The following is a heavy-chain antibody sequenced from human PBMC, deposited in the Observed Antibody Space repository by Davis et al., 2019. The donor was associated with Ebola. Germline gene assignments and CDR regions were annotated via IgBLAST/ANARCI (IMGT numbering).Heavy chain of an antibody. V-gene: IGHV3-23*01. CDR2: VSGSGQGT. J-gene: IGHJ2*01. CDR1: GITYSNYA. D-gene: IGHD6-6*01. Sequence: GESLKISCAASGITYSNYAMSWVRQAPGKGLEWVSAVSGSGQGTYYADSVKGRFTISRDNSKNTLYLQMNSLRREDSAVYYCARQYSSSSGDWYFDLWGRGTLVTVSS. CDR3: ARQYSSSSGDWYFDL.